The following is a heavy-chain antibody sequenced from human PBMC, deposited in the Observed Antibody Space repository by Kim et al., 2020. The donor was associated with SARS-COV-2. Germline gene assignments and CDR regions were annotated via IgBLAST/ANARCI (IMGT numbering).Heavy chain of an antibody. Sequence: SETLSLTCTVSGDSISSYYWGWIRQPPGKGLESIGYIYYSGSTNYNPSLKSRVTISVDTSKNQFSLKLSSVSAADTAVYYCARRLRLDSSWAYFDNWGQGTLVTVSS. CDR3: ARRLRLDSSWAYFDN. CDR1: GDSISSYY. D-gene: IGHD6-13*01. CDR2: IYYSGST. J-gene: IGHJ4*02. V-gene: IGHV4-59*08.